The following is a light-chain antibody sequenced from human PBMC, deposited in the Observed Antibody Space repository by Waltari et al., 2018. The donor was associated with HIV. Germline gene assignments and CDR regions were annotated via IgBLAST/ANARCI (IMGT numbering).Light chain of an antibody. Sequence: QSVLTQPPSASGTPGQRVTISCSGSSSNIGSTYVYWYQQLPGTAPKLLIYRNNQRPSGVPDRFSCSKSGTSASLAISGLRSEDEADYYCAAWDNSLSAPVFGGGTKLTVL. CDR2: RNN. V-gene: IGLV1-47*01. CDR3: AAWDNSLSAPV. J-gene: IGLJ3*02. CDR1: SSNIGSTY.